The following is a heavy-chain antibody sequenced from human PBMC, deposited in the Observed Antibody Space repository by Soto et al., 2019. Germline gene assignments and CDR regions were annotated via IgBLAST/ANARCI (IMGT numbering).Heavy chain of an antibody. CDR2: IHGDGDYS. Sequence: EVQLLDSGGGLVQPGGSLRLSCAASGFMFSCCAMSWVRQAPGKGLEWVSTIHGDGDYSHYTDSVEGRFTISRDNSRNTLYLQMDSLRADDTATYYCANNRGAGDDTNWSFAVWGRGTLVAVSS. J-gene: IGHJ2*01. D-gene: IGHD1-26*01. V-gene: IGHV3-23*01. CDR1: GFMFSCCA. CDR3: ANNRGAGDDTNWSFAV.